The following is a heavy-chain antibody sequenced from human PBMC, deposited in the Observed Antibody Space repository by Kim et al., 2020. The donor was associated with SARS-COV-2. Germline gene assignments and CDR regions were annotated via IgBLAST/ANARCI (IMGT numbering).Heavy chain of an antibody. J-gene: IGHJ4*02. CDR2: KNEGTTT. Sequence: KNEGTTTYYAKSVKGRFTIARDNSKNMVYLQMNSLGAEDTALYYCTTAFEYWGQGTLVTVSS. CDR3: TTAFEY. V-gene: IGHV3-74*01.